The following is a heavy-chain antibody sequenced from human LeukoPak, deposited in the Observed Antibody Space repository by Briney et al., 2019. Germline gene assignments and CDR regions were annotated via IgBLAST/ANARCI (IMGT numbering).Heavy chain of an antibody. CDR2: IDWDDDK. J-gene: IGHJ4*02. CDR3: ARRSPRFIDF. D-gene: IGHD3-16*01. V-gene: IGHV2-70*11. Sequence: KSGPTRRYPTKPLTLTCTFSGFSLSTSGMCVTWIRQPPGKALEWLARIDWDDDKYYSTSLKTRLTISKATSKNRVVLTMTNTHPMDTATYYCARRSPRFIDFWGEGTRVTVSS. CDR1: GFSLSTSGMC.